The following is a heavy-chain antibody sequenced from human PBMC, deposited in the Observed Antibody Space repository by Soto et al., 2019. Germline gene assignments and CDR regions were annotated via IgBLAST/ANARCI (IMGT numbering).Heavy chain of an antibody. CDR1: GFTFSSYA. CDR2: ISGSGGST. CDR3: AEDLRWGYYYYMGV. D-gene: IGHD1-26*01. V-gene: IGHV3-23*01. J-gene: IGHJ6*03. Sequence: GGSLRLSCAASGFTFSSYAMSWVRQAPGKGLEWVSAISGSGGSTYYADSVKGRFTISRDNSKNTLYLQMNSLRAEDTAVYYCAEDLRWGYYYYMGVWGKGTTVNVSS.